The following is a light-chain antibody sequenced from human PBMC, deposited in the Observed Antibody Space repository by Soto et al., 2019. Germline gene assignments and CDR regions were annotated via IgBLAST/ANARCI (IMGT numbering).Light chain of an antibody. CDR2: NAS. J-gene: IGKJ1*01. CDR1: QSVSSY. CDR3: QQQSIWPRWT. Sequence: EIVLTQSPATLSLSPGERATLSCRASQSVSSYLAWYQQKPGQAPRLLIYNASNRATGIPARFSGSGSGAEFTLTISSREPADFAVYYCQQQSIWPRWTFGQGTKVEIK. V-gene: IGKV3-11*01.